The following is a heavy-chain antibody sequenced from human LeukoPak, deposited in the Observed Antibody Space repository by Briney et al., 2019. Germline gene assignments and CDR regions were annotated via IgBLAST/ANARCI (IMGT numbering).Heavy chain of an antibody. CDR3: ARVGSPTNYYDSSGYYPYFDY. D-gene: IGHD3-22*01. J-gene: IGHJ4*02. Sequence: SQTLSLTCTGSGGSISSGDYYWSWIRQPPGKGLEWIGYIYYSGSTYYNPFLKSRVTISVDTSKNQFYLQLSSVTAADTAVYYCARVGSPTNYYDSSGYYPYFDYWGQGTLVNVSS. CDR2: IYYSGST. V-gene: IGHV4-30-4*08. CDR1: GGSISSGDYY.